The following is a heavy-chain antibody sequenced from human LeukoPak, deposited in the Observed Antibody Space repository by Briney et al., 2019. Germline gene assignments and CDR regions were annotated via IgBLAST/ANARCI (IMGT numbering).Heavy chain of an antibody. CDR1: GGTFGSYA. CDR3: ARDRYYGGSGHYFESIY. J-gene: IGHJ4*02. D-gene: IGHD3-22*01. CDR2: IIPILGTA. Sequence: SVKVSCKASGGTFGSYAVSWVRQAPGQGLEWMGGIIPILGTANYAQKFQGRVTITADESTSTAYMELSSLRSEDTAVYYCARDRYYGGSGHYFESIYWGQGTLVTVSS. V-gene: IGHV1-69*01.